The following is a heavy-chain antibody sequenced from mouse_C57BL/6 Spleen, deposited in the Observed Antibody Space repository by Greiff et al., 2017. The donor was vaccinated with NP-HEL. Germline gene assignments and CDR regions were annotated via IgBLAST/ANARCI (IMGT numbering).Heavy chain of an antibody. CDR2: IYPGDGDT. CDR1: GYAFSSSW. CDR3: ARSGDYWYFDV. J-gene: IGHJ1*03. V-gene: IGHV1-82*01. Sequence: QVQLQHSGPELVKPGASVKISCKASGYAFSSSWMNWVKQRPGKGLEWIGRIYPGDGDTNYNGKFKGKATLTADKSSSTAYMQLSSLTSEDSAVYFCARSGDYWYFDVWGTGTTVTVSS.